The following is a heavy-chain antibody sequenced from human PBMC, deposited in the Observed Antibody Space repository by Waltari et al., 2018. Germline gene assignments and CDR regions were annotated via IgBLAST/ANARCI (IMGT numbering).Heavy chain of an antibody. CDR3: AREVGIAAAHDYFDY. V-gene: IGHV3-20*04. D-gene: IGHD6-13*01. CDR2: INWKGGST. Sequence: EVQLVESGGGVVRPGGSLRLPCAASGFTLADYGTSWVRQAPGTGLEWVSGINWKGGSTGYADSVKGRFTISRDNAKNSLYLQMNSLRAEDTALYYCAREVGIAAAHDYFDYWGQGTLVTVSS. J-gene: IGHJ4*02. CDR1: GFTLADYG.